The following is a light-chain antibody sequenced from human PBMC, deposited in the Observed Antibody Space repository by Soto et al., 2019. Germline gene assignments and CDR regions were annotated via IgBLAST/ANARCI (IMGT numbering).Light chain of an antibody. CDR3: QQYYSFPWT. V-gene: IGKV1-5*01. J-gene: IGKJ1*01. CDR2: GAS. Sequence: DIQMTQSPSSLSASVGDRVTITCRASQSISSWLAWYQQKPGSVPKLLIYGASTLQSGVPSRFSGSGSGTDFTLTISCLQSEDFATYYCQQYYSFPWTFGQGTKVDIK. CDR1: QSISSW.